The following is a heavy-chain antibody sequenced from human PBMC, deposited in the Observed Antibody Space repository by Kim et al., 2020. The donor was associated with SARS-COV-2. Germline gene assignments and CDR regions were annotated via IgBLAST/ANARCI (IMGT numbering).Heavy chain of an antibody. V-gene: IGHV4-39*07. CDR1: GGSISSSSYY. J-gene: IGHJ4*02. CDR2: IYYSGST. CDR3: ARDDFRIAVAGRGFDY. Sequence: SETLSLTCTVSGGSISSSSYYWGWIRQPPGKGLEWIGSIYYSGSTYYNPSLKSRVTISVDTSKNQFSLKLSSVTAADTAVYYCARDDFRIAVAGRGFDYWGQGTLVTVSS. D-gene: IGHD6-19*01.